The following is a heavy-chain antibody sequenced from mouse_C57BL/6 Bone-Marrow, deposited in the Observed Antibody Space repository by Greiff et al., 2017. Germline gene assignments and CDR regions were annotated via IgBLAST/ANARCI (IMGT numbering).Heavy chain of an antibody. Sequence: DVKLVESGGDLVKPGGSLKLSCAASGFTFSSYGMSWVRQTPDKRLEWVATISSGGSYTYYPDSVKGRFTISRDNAKNTLYLQMSSLKSEDTAMYYCARQGITTVVAPYYFDYWGQGTTRTVSS. CDR3: ARQGITTVVAPYYFDY. D-gene: IGHD1-1*01. CDR1: GFTFSSYG. CDR2: ISSGGSYT. V-gene: IGHV5-6*02. J-gene: IGHJ2*01.